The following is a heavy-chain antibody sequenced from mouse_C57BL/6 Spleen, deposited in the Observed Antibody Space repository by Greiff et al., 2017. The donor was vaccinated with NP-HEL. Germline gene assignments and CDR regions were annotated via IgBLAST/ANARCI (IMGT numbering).Heavy chain of an antibody. CDR3: AREREYDYDRSYYYAMDY. CDR2: INPSSGYT. D-gene: IGHD2-4*01. CDR1: GYTFTSYW. J-gene: IGHJ4*01. V-gene: IGHV1-7*01. Sequence: QVQLKESGAELAKPGASVKLSCKASGYTFTSYWMHWVKQRPGQGLEWIGYINPSSGYTKYNQKFKDKATLTADKSSSTAYMQLSSLTYEDSAVYYCAREREYDYDRSYYYAMDYWGQGTSVTVSS.